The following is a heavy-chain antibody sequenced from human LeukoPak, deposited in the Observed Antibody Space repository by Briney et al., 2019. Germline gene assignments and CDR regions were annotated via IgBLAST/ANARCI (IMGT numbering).Heavy chain of an antibody. CDR2: IDPRGSTT. D-gene: IGHD3/OR15-3a*01. V-gene: IGHV3-11*01. Sequence: PGGSLRLSCAASGVTFSDYHMNWVRQAPGKGLEWVSYIDPRGSTTYYADSVKGRFTISRDNAKNSLYLQMNSLRTDDTAIYYCAGTSGTGSAYRGQGTLVTVSS. J-gene: IGHJ4*02. CDR3: AGTSGTGSAY. CDR1: GVTFSDYH.